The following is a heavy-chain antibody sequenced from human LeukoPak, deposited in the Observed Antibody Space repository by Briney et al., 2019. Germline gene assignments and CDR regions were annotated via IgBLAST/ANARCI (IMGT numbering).Heavy chain of an antibody. J-gene: IGHJ4*02. CDR3: ARAVAAADSY. V-gene: IGHV3-7*04. Sequence: GGSLRLSCAASGFALSSHWMTWVRQAPGKGLEWVANINQDGSKKYYVDSVKGRFTISRDNVKNSVYLQMNSLRAEDTAVYSCARAVAAADSYWGRGTLVTVSS. CDR2: INQDGSKK. CDR1: GFALSSHW. D-gene: IGHD6-13*01.